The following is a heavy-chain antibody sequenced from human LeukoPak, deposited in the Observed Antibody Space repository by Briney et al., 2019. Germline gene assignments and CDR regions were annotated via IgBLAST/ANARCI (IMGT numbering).Heavy chain of an antibody. CDR1: GYTFTSYA. D-gene: IGHD6-13*01. Sequence: ASVKVPCKASGYTFTSYAMNWVRQAPGQGLEWMGWINTNTGNPTYAQGFTGRFVFSLDTSVSTAYLQISSLKAEDTAVYYCAPSIAAAGTNAFDIWGQGTMVTVPS. CDR2: INTNTGNP. CDR3: APSIAAAGTNAFDI. J-gene: IGHJ3*02. V-gene: IGHV7-4-1*02.